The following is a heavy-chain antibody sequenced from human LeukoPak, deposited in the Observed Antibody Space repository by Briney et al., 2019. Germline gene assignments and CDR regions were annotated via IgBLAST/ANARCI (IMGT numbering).Heavy chain of an antibody. J-gene: IGHJ4*02. D-gene: IGHD5-24*01. CDR3: ASSEDMAVGPSDY. CDR1: GFTFSSYS. V-gene: IGHV3-21*01. Sequence: GGSLRLSCAASGFTFSSYSMNWVRQAPGKGLEWVSSISSSSSYIYYADSVKGRSTISRDNAKNSLYLQMNSLRAEDTAVYYCASSEDMAVGPSDYWGQGTLVTVSS. CDR2: ISSSSSYI.